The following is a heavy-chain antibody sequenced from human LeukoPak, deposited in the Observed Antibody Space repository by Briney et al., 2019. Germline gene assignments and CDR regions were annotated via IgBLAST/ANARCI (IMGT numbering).Heavy chain of an antibody. J-gene: IGHJ5*02. V-gene: IGHV1-2*06. D-gene: IGHD3-22*01. CDR1: GYTFTDYY. CDR2: INPNSGGT. Sequence: ASVKVSCKASGYTFTDYYMHWVRQTPGQGLEWMGRINPNSGGTNYAQKFQARVTMTRDTSISTAYMELSRLRSDDTALYYCARAAYYYDSSGQPNWYDPWGQGTLVTVSS. CDR3: ARAAYYYDSSGQPNWYDP.